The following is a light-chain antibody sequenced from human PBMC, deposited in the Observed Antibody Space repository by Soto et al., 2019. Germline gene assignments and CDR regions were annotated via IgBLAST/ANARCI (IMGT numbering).Light chain of an antibody. CDR1: SSDVGSYNL. V-gene: IGLV2-23*01. CDR2: EDS. Sequence: QSALTQPASVSGSPGQSITISCTGTSSDVGSYNLVSWYQQHPGKAPKLMIYEDSERPSGVSNRFSGSKSGNTASLTISGLQAEDEADYYCCSYAGSSTLLFGGGTKLTVL. J-gene: IGLJ2*01. CDR3: CSYAGSSTLL.